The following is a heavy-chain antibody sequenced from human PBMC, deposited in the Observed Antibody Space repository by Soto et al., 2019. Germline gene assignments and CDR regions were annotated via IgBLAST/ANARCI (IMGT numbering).Heavy chain of an antibody. J-gene: IGHJ3*02. D-gene: IGHD3-22*01. CDR2: MNPNSGNT. V-gene: IGHV1-8*01. CDR1: GYTFTSYD. Sequence: ASMKVYCKASGYTFTSYDINCVRQATGQGLEWMGWMNPNSGNTGYAQKFQGRVTMTRNTSISTAYMELSSLRSEDTAVYYCARGLGYYDSSGYYSGAFDIWGQGTMVTVSS. CDR3: ARGLGYYDSSGYYSGAFDI.